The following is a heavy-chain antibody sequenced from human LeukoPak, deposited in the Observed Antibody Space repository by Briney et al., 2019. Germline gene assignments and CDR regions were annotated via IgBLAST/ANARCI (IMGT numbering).Heavy chain of an antibody. D-gene: IGHD4-17*01. CDR3: AIRPVSYDDYRFGYNDY. J-gene: IGHJ4*02. V-gene: IGHV1-2*02. Sequence: ASVKVSCKASGYTFTGYYMHWVRQAPGQGLEWMGWINPNSGGTNYAQKFQGRVTMTRDTSISTAYMELSRLRSDDTAVYYCAIRPVSYDDYRFGYNDYWGQGTLVTVSS. CDR1: GYTFTGYY. CDR2: INPNSGGT.